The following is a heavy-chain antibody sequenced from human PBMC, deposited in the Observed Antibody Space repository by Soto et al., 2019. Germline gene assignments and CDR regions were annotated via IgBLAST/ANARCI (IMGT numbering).Heavy chain of an antibody. V-gene: IGHV5-51*01. J-gene: IGHJ4*02. Sequence: GESLKIACKGSGYSFSSYWIGWVRQMPGKGLEWMGFIYPGDSETRYSPSFQGQVTISVDKSISTAYLQWSSLKASDTAIYYCARDYDYALDYWGQGTLVTVSS. D-gene: IGHD3-16*01. CDR3: ARDYDYALDY. CDR2: IYPGDSET. CDR1: GYSFSSYW.